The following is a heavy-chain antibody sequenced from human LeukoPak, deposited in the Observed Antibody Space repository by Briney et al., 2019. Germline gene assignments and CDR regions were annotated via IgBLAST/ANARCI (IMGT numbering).Heavy chain of an antibody. V-gene: IGHV4-59*08. Sequence: SETLSLTCSVSAGAISSSFWSWIRQPPGKGLEWIGYIYNSGSTNYNPSLKSRVTISEDTSKNQFSLKLSSVTAADTAAYYCARLPSRYYGMDVWGQGTTVTVSS. CDR2: IYNSGST. CDR3: ARLPSRYYGMDV. CDR1: AGAISSSF. J-gene: IGHJ6*02.